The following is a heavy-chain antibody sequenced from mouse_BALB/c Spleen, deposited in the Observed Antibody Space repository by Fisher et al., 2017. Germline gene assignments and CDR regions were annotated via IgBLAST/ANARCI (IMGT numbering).Heavy chain of an antibody. J-gene: IGHJ1*01. CDR3: SEDSAVYYCARWGNLYGNFWYFDV. V-gene: IGHV1-63*01. Sequence: KFKGKATLTADKSSSTAYIQLSSLTSEDSAVYYCARWGNLYGNFWYFDVWGAGTTVTVS. D-gene: IGHD2-10*02.